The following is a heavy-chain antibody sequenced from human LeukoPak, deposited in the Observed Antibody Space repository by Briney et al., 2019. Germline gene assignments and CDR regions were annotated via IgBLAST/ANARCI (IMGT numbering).Heavy chain of an antibody. CDR3: ARDAVTGLFLEWLLHYDAFDI. J-gene: IGHJ3*02. D-gene: IGHD3-3*01. CDR2: ISAYNGNT. Sequence: ASAKASCKASGYTFSSYAISAVPQAPGQGLEWMGWISAYNGNTNNAQKLKGRVTMTTAISTSTAYMELRSLRSDDTAVYYCARDAVTGLFLEWLLHYDAFDIWGQGTMVTVSS. CDR1: GYTFSSYA. V-gene: IGHV1-18*01.